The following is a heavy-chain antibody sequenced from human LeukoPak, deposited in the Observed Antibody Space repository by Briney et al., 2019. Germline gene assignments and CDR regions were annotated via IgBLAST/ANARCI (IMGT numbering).Heavy chain of an antibody. Sequence: GGSLRLSCAASGFNFSAYNMNWVRQAPGEGLEWVSSISRSGTYIYYADSVKGRLTISMDNAKNSLYLQMNRLRAEDTAVYYCARVGGYCSGGSCYRKRDRGAFDLWGQGTMVTVSS. CDR3: ARVGGYCSGGSCYRKRDRGAFDL. J-gene: IGHJ3*01. CDR2: ISRSGTYI. D-gene: IGHD2-15*01. V-gene: IGHV3-21*01. CDR1: GFNFSAYN.